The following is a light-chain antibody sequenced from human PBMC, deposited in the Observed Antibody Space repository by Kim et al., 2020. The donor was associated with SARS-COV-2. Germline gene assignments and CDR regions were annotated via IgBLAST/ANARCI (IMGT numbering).Light chain of an antibody. CDR1: SLRCYY. V-gene: IGLV3-19*01. Sequence: VALGQTVRVTCQGDSLRCYYATWYQQKPGQAPILVIYGKNNRPSGIPDRFSGSSSGNTASLTITGTRAGDEADYYCNSRDSNDNVVFGGGTQLTVL. CDR3: NSRDSNDNVV. CDR2: GKN. J-gene: IGLJ2*01.